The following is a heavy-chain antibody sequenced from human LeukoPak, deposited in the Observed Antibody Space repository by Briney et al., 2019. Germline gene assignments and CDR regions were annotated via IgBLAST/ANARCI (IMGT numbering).Heavy chain of an antibody. CDR1: GGSFSGYY. D-gene: IGHD2-2*01. Sequence: SETLSLTCAVYGGSFSGYYWSWIRQPPGKGLEWIGEINHSGSTNYNPSLKSRVTISVDTSKNQFSLKLSSVTAADTAVYYCAGGPLTSSTSLYYFDYWGQGTLVTVSS. CDR2: INHSGST. J-gene: IGHJ4*02. V-gene: IGHV4-34*01. CDR3: AGGPLTSSTSLYYFDY.